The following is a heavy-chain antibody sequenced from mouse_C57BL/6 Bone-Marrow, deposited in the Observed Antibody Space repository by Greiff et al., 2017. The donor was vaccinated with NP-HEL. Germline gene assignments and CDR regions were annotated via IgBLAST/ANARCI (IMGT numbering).Heavy chain of an antibody. CDR3: ARVGNYHPCGFDV. D-gene: IGHD2-1*01. J-gene: IGHJ1*03. CDR2: IDPSDSYT. V-gene: IGHV1-59*01. CDR1: GYTFTSYW. Sequence: QVQLQQPGAELARPGTSVKLSCKASGYTFTSYWMHWVKQRPGQGLEWIGVIDPSDSYTNYNQKFKGKATLTVDTSSSTAYMQLSSLTSEDSAVYYGARVGNYHPCGFDVWGTGTTVTVSS.